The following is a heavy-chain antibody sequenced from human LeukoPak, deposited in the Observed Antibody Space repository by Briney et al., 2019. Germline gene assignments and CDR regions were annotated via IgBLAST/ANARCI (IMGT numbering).Heavy chain of an antibody. CDR2: IYSGGST. CDR1: GFTVSSNY. CDR3: ASAPTGTYYFDY. J-gene: IGHJ4*02. D-gene: IGHD4-17*01. Sequence: PGGSLRLSCAASGFTVSSNYMSWVRQAPGKGLEWVSVIYSGGSTYYADSVKGRFTISRDNANNSLYLQMNSLRAEDTAVYYCASAPTGTYYFDYWGQGTLVTASS. V-gene: IGHV3-53*01.